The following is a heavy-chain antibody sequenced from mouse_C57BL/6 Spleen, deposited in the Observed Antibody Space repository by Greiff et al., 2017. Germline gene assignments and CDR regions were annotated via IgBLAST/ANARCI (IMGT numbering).Heavy chain of an antibody. J-gene: IGHJ4*01. Sequence: QVQLKQPGAELVKPGASVKMSCKASGYTFTSYWITWVKQRPGQGLEWIGDIYPGSGSTNYNEKFKSKATLTVDTSSSTAYMQLSSLTSEDSAVYYGARSGGYDSYYAMDYWGQGTSVTVSS. CDR3: ARSGGYDSYYAMDY. V-gene: IGHV1-55*01. CDR2: IYPGSGST. CDR1: GYTFTSYW. D-gene: IGHD2-2*01.